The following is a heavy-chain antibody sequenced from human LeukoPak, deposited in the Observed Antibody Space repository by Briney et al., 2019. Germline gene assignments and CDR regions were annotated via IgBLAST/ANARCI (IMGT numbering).Heavy chain of an antibody. CDR1: GGSISSYY. Sequence: SETLSLTCTVSGGSISSYYWSWIRQPPGKGLEWIGYIYYSGSTNYNPSLKSRVTISVDTSKNQFSLKLSSVTAADTAVYYCARGRSYYDSSGRFDYWGQGTLVTVSS. CDR2: IYYSGST. J-gene: IGHJ4*02. V-gene: IGHV4-59*01. D-gene: IGHD3-22*01. CDR3: ARGRSYYDSSGRFDY.